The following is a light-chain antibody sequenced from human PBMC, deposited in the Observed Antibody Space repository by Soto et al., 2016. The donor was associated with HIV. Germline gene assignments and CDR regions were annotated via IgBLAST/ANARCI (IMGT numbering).Light chain of an antibody. J-gene: IGKJ5*01. CDR1: QEIGTY. CDR3: QQYDNLPVT. CDR2: DTY. V-gene: IGKV1-8*01. Sequence: IQMTQSPSSVSASTGDRVTITCRASQEIGTYLAWYQQKPGNAPRLMIFDTYTLRTGVPSRFTGSGSGTEFTLTISGLQPEDFANYYCQQYDNLPVTFGQGTRLE.